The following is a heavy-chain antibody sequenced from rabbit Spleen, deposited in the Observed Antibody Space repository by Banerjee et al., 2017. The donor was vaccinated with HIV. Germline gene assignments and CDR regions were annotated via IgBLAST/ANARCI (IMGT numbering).Heavy chain of an antibody. D-gene: IGHD1-1*01. Sequence: QSLEESGGDLVKPEGSLTLTCTASGFSFSNGYVMCWVRQAPGKGLEWIACIDAGSSTFTYFATWAKGRFTCSKTSSTTVTLQMTRLTAADTATYFCARDTSSSFSSYGMDLWGPGTLVTVS. V-gene: IGHV1S40*01. CDR1: GFSFSNGYV. J-gene: IGHJ6*01. CDR3: ARDTSSSFSSYGMDL. CDR2: IDAGSSTFT.